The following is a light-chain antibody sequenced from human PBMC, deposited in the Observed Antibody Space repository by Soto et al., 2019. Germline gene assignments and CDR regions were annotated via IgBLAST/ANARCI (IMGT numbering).Light chain of an antibody. CDR2: DAS. CDR3: QQFDDSPFT. CDR1: QGIRSA. J-gene: IGKJ3*01. Sequence: AIQLTQSPSSLSAYVGDSVSITCRASQGIRSAVAWYQQKPGRPPKLRIYDASSLEVGVPSRFSGSRSGTDFILTVSSLQPEDFATYYCQQFDDSPFTFGPGTKVDIK. V-gene: IGKV1D-13*01.